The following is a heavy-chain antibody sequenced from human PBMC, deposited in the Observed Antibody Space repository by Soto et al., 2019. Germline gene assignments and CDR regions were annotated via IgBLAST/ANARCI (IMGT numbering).Heavy chain of an antibody. CDR3: ARAHKRYCSSTSCYPYNWFDP. J-gene: IGHJ5*02. Sequence: SVKVSCKASGGTFSSYAISWVRQAPGQGLEWMGGIIPIFGTANYAQKFQGRVTITADGSTSTAYMGLSSLRSEDTAVYYCARAHKRYCSSTSCYPYNWFDPWGQGTLVTVSS. CDR1: GGTFSSYA. D-gene: IGHD2-2*01. V-gene: IGHV1-69*13. CDR2: IIPIFGTA.